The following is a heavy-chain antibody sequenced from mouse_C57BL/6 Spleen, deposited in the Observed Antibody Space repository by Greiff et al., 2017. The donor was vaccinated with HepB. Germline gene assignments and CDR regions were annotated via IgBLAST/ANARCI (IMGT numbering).Heavy chain of an antibody. CDR2: IYPGDGDT. D-gene: IGHD2-1*01. CDR3: ARGGGNYPY. J-gene: IGHJ3*01. V-gene: IGHV1-82*01. Sequence: VQLQQSGPELVKPGASVKISCKASGYAFSSSWMNWVKQRPGKGLEWIGRIYPGDGDTNYNGKFMGKATLTADKSSSTAYMQLSSLASEVSAVYFCARGGGNYPYWGQGTLVTVSA. CDR1: GYAFSSSW.